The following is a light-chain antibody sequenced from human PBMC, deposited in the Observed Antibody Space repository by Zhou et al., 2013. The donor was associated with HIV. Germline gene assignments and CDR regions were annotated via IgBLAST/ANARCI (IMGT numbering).Light chain of an antibody. Sequence: IQLTQSPSSLSASVGDRVTITCRASQGISSYLAWYQQKPGKAPKLLIYAASTLQSGIPSRFSGSGSGTDFTLTISSLQPEDFATYYCQQANSFPPTFGPGTTVDIK. J-gene: IGKJ3*01. CDR1: QGISSY. V-gene: IGKV1-9*01. CDR2: AAS. CDR3: QQANSFPPT.